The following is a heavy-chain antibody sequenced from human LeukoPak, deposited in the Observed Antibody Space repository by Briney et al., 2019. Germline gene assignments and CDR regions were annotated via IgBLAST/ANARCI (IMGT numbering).Heavy chain of an antibody. Sequence: GSLRLSCAASGFTFSNYFMSWVRQAPGKGLEWVANIKEDGSEKYYVDSVKGRFTISRDNAKNSLYLEMNSLRAEDTAVYYCARDDSTGYYYLDGWGQGTLVIVSS. D-gene: IGHD3-22*01. V-gene: IGHV3-7*05. J-gene: IGHJ4*02. CDR2: IKEDGSEK. CDR1: GFTFSNYF. CDR3: ARDDSTGYYYLDG.